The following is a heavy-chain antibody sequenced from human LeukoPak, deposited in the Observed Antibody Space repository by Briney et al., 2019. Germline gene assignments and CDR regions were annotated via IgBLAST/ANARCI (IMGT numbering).Heavy chain of an antibody. CDR2: IYSGGST. J-gene: IGHJ3*02. Sequence: GGSLRLSCAASGFTVSSNYMSWVRQAPGKGLEWVSVIYSGGSTYYADSVKGRFTISRDNSKNTLYLQMNSLRAEDTAVYYCARPDEDTRAFDIWGQGTMVTVSS. D-gene: IGHD3-3*01. CDR3: ARPDEDTRAFDI. V-gene: IGHV3-66*04. CDR1: GFTVSSNY.